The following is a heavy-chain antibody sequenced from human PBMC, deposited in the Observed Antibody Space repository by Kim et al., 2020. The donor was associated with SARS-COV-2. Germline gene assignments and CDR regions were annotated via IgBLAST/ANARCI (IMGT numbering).Heavy chain of an antibody. J-gene: IGHJ4*02. D-gene: IGHD3-22*01. V-gene: IGHV3-20*03. Sequence: GYADSGKGRFTIARDNAKNALYLQMNSLRVDDTALYYWARDLNYDRSGLWGQGTLVAVSS. CDR3: ARDLNYDRSGL.